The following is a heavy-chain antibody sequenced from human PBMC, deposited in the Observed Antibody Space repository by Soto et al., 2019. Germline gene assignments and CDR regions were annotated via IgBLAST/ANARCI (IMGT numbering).Heavy chain of an antibody. J-gene: IGHJ4*02. CDR2: ISAYNGNT. D-gene: IGHD3-22*01. CDR1: GYTFTSYG. Sequence: ASVKVSCKASGYTFTSYGISWVRQAPGQGLEWMGWISAYNGNTNYAQKLQGRVTMTTDTSTSTAYMELRSLRSDDTAVYYCARLPTDYYDSSGYLDYWGQGTPVTVSS. V-gene: IGHV1-18*01. CDR3: ARLPTDYYDSSGYLDY.